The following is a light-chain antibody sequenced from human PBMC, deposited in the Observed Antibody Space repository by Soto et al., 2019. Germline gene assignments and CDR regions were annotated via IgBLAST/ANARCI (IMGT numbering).Light chain of an antibody. V-gene: IGLV2-14*03. CDR1: SRDVGGYNY. J-gene: IGLJ1*01. CDR2: DVS. Sequence: QSALTQPASVSGSPGQSITISCTGTSRDVGGYNYVSWYQKNPGKAPQLMIYDVSNRPSGVSDRFAGSKSGNTASLTISAVQAEDEADYYFSSYSNSTTLYVFGTGTKLTV. CDR3: SSYSNSTTLYV.